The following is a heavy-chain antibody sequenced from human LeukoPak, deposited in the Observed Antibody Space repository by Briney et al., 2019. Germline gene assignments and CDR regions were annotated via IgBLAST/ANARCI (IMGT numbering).Heavy chain of an antibody. Sequence: ASVKVSCKASGYTFTGYYMHWVRQAPGQGLEWMGWINPNSGGTNYAQKFQGWVTMTRDTSISTAYMELSRLRSDDTAVYYCARDRGIVGTTGYYYMDVWGKGTTVTVSS. J-gene: IGHJ6*03. D-gene: IGHD1-26*01. CDR3: ARDRGIVGTTGYYYMDV. V-gene: IGHV1-2*04. CDR1: GYTFTGYY. CDR2: INPNSGGT.